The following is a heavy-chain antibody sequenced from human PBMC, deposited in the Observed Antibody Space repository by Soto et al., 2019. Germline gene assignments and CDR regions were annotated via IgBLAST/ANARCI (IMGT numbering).Heavy chain of an antibody. CDR3: AKFGTSLIYSQFDY. J-gene: IGHJ4*02. D-gene: IGHD2-21*01. CDR1: GFTFINFA. Sequence: EVQLLESGGGLVQPGGSLRLSCAASGFTFINFAMSWVRQFPGKGLEWVSAISGSGGTTWYADSVRSRFTTFRDNSINTLYLQMSSRRTEDTAVFYCAKFGTSLIYSQFDYWGQGIMVTVSS. CDR2: ISGSGGTT. V-gene: IGHV3-23*01.